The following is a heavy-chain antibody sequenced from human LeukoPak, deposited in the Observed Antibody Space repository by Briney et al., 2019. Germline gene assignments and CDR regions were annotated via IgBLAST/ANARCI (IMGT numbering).Heavy chain of an antibody. CDR2: ISGSSSHI. Sequence: GGSLRLSCAASGFTFSSYWMHWVRQAPGKGLVWVSSISGSSSHIYYADTVKGRFTISRDNAKNSLYLQMNSLRAEDTAVYYCARNAAYSNGPIQRVSRQAPDYWGQGTPVTVSS. CDR1: GFTFSSYW. V-gene: IGHV3-21*01. J-gene: IGHJ4*02. D-gene: IGHD4-11*01. CDR3: ARNAAYSNGPIQRVSRQAPDY.